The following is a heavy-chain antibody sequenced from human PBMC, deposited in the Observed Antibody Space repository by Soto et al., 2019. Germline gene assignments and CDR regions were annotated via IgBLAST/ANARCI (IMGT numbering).Heavy chain of an antibody. CDR2: ISGSGGST. J-gene: IGHJ6*02. Sequence: PGGSLRLSCAASGFTFSSYAMSWVRQAPGKGLEWVSAISGSGGSTYYADSVKGRFTISRDNSKNTLYLQMNSLRAEDTAVYYCAQSWGRYYYYRMDVWGQGTTVTVSS. D-gene: IGHD3-16*01. V-gene: IGHV3-23*01. CDR3: AQSWGRYYYYRMDV. CDR1: GFTFSSYA.